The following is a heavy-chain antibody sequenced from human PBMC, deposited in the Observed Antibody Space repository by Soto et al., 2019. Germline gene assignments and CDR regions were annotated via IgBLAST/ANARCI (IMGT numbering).Heavy chain of an antibody. CDR2: INPSGGST. CDR1: GGTFNNYG. V-gene: IGHV1-46*02. D-gene: IGHD2-2*01. CDR3: ARDLVVVPAAMRYYYYYGMDV. Sequence: GASVKLSCKPSGGTFNNYGFSWVRQAPGQGLEWMGIINPSGGSTSYAQKFQGRVTMTRDTSTSTVYMELSSLRSEDTAVYYCARDLVVVPAAMRYYYYYGMDVWGQGTTVTVSS. J-gene: IGHJ6*02.